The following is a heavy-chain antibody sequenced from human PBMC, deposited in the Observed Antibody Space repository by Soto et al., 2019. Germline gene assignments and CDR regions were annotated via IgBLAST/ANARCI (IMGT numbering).Heavy chain of an antibody. CDR3: ARHGDNPDYYGSGSSGVWFDP. V-gene: IGHV4-59*08. J-gene: IGHJ5*02. D-gene: IGHD3-10*01. CDR2: IYYSGST. Sequence: SETLSLTCTVSGGSISSYYWSWIRQPPGKGLEWIGYIYYSGSTNYNPSLKSRVTISVDTSKNQFSLKLSSVTAADTAVYYCARHGDNPDYYGSGSSGVWFDPWGQGTLVTVSS. CDR1: GGSISSYY.